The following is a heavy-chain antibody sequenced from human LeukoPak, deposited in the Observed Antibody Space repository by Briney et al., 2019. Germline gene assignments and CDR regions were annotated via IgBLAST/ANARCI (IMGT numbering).Heavy chain of an antibody. CDR3: ARVRAVADTYFDY. D-gene: IGHD6-19*01. CDR2: INPNSGGT. J-gene: IGHJ4*02. Sequence: ASVKVSCKASGYTLTGYCMHWVRQAPGQGLEWMGWINPNSGGTNYAQKFQGRVTMTRDTSISTAYMELSRLRSDDTAVYYCARVRAVADTYFDYWGQGTLVTVSS. V-gene: IGHV1-2*02. CDR1: GYTLTGYC.